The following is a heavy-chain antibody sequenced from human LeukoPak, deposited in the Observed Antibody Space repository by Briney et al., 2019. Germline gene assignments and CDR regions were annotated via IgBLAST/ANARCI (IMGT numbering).Heavy chain of an antibody. V-gene: IGHV5-51*01. Sequence: GESLEISFEASGYTFTSYWIGWVRPRPGKGVEWMGIIYPGDSDIRYSPSFQGQVTISADKSISTAYLQWSSLKASDTAMYFCARQSSTFDYWGQGTLVTVSS. CDR2: IYPGDSDI. CDR3: ARQSSTFDY. J-gene: IGHJ4*02. CDR1: GYTFTSYW. D-gene: IGHD2-2*01.